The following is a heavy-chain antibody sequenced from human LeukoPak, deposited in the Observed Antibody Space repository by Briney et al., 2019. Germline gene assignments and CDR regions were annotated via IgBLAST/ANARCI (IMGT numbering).Heavy chain of an antibody. CDR2: IYTSGGT. J-gene: IGHJ4*02. Sequence: SETLSLTCSVSGDSIRSYYWSWIRQPAGKGLEWIGRIYTSGGTNYNPSLKTRVTMSVDTSKNQFSLRLSSVTAADTAVYYCAREGTYCSRTSCYDSFLDYWGQGTLVTVSS. V-gene: IGHV4-4*07. D-gene: IGHD2-2*01. CDR3: AREGTYCSRTSCYDSFLDY. CDR1: GDSIRSYY.